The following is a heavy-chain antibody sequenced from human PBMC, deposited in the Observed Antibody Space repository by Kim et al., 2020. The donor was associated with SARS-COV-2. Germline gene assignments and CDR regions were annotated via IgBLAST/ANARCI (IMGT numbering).Heavy chain of an antibody. CDR2: IYNSVGT. CDR1: GGSVGDYY. V-gene: IGHV4-59*08. Sequence: SETLSLTCSVSGGSVGDYYWSWIRQPPGKGLEWIGVIYNSVGTTYNPSLKSRVTISVDTPENQVSLKVTAVTAADTGAYFCARHGMGNHPADWYFDLWGR. CDR3: ARHGMGNHPADWYFDL. D-gene: IGHD7-27*01. J-gene: IGHJ2*01.